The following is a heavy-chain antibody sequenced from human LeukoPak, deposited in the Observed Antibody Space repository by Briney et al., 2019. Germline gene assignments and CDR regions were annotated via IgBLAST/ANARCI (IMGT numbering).Heavy chain of an antibody. V-gene: IGHV1-2*02. Sequence: ASAKVSCKASGYTFTGYYMHWVRQAPGQGLEWMGWINPNSGGTNYAQKFQGRVTMTRDTSISTAYMELSRLRSDDTAVYYCARWLLGYCSSTSCYIGNAFDIWGQGTMVTVSS. CDR1: GYTFTGYY. CDR2: INPNSGGT. J-gene: IGHJ3*02. CDR3: ARWLLGYCSSTSCYIGNAFDI. D-gene: IGHD2-2*02.